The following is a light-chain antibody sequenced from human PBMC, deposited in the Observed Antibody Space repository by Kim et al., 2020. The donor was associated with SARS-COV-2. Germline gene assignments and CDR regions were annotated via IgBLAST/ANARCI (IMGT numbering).Light chain of an antibody. CDR1: SSNTGSNY. Sequence: GQRVTISCSGSSSNTGSNYVYWYQQLPGTSPKLLIYRNNQRPSGVPDRFSGSKSGTSASLAISGLRSEDEADYYCAAWDDSLSGPVFGGGTKLTVL. J-gene: IGLJ3*02. V-gene: IGLV1-47*01. CDR3: AAWDDSLSGPV. CDR2: RNN.